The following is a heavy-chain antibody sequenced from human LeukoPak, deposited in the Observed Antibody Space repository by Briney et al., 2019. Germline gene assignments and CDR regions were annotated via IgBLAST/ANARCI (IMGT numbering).Heavy chain of an antibody. V-gene: IGHV4-30-2*01. CDR3: ASGGYCSSTSCQEAWFDP. D-gene: IGHD2-2*01. Sequence: KPSETLCLTCAVSGDSISRGSYSWSWIRQPPGEGLEWLGFIYHSGSTYYNPSLKSRVTISVDRSKNQFSLKLSSVTAADTAVYYCASGGYCSSTSCQEAWFDPWGQGTLVTVSS. CDR1: GDSISRGSYS. J-gene: IGHJ5*02. CDR2: IYHSGST.